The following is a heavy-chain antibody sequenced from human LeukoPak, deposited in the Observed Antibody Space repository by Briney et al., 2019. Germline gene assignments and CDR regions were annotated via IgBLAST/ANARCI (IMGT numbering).Heavy chain of an antibody. Sequence: GGSLRLSCAVSGFTFDDYAMHWVRQAPGKGLEWVSGINWNSGNIGYADSVKGRFTISRDNAKNPLYLQMNSLRAEDMAFYYCAKGRLNYYDSSGYSDYFDYWGQGTLVTVSS. J-gene: IGHJ4*02. CDR1: GFTFDDYA. D-gene: IGHD3-22*01. CDR2: INWNSGNI. V-gene: IGHV3-9*03. CDR3: AKGRLNYYDSSGYSDYFDY.